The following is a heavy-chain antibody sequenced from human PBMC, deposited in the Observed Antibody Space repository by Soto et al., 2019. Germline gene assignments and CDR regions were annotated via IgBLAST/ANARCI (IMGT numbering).Heavy chain of an antibody. Sequence: PGGSLRLSCAASGFTFSSFGMNWVRQAPGKGLEWVSLISDSGGSTYHADSVKGRFTISRDNSKNTLYLQMNSLRAEDTAVYYCAKAATITTLYNFDFWGQGTLVTVPS. J-gene: IGHJ4*02. CDR2: ISDSGGST. D-gene: IGHD4-4*01. CDR3: AKAATITTLYNFDF. CDR1: GFTFSSFG. V-gene: IGHV3-23*01.